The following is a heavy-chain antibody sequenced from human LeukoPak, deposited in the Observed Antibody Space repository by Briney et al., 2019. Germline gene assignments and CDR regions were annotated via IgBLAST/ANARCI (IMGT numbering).Heavy chain of an antibody. V-gene: IGHV4-4*07. CDR1: GDSISGFY. D-gene: IGHD5-18*01. CDR3: ARAWRGIRGFDH. Sequence: PSETLSLTCTVSGDSISGFYWNWVRLPPGKGLEWVARVHTDGSTDFNPSLESRVTISLDTSENQISLRLSSVTAADTAVYYCARAWRGIRGFDHWGQGTLVTVSS. CDR2: VHTDGST. J-gene: IGHJ4*02.